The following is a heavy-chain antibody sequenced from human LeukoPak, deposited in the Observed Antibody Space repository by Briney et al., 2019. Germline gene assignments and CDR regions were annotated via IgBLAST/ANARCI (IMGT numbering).Heavy chain of an antibody. D-gene: IGHD1-26*01. V-gene: IGHV3-53*01. CDR3: ARDPYSGSYGDYYYDYMDV. CDR2: ISGGGNT. Sequence: GGSLGLSCAVSGFTVSNNYMSWVRQAPGKGLEWVSVISGGGNTYDADSVKGRFTISRDNSKNTLYLQMNSLRAEDTAVYYCARDPYSGSYGDYYYDYMDVWGKGTTVTISS. J-gene: IGHJ6*03. CDR1: GFTVSNNY.